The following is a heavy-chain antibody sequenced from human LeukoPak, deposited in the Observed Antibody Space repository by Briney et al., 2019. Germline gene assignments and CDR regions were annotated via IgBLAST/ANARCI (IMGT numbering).Heavy chain of an antibody. CDR3: ARGGGNFDY. D-gene: IGHD2-15*01. J-gene: IGHJ4*02. CDR1: EFTFSSYT. V-gene: IGHV3-21*01. CDR2: ISSTSTYI. Sequence: GGSLRLSCAASEFTFSSYTINWVRQAPGKGLEWVSSISSTSTYISYADSVKGRFTISRDNAKNSLYLQMNSLRAEDTAVYYCARGGGNFDYWGQGTLVTVSS.